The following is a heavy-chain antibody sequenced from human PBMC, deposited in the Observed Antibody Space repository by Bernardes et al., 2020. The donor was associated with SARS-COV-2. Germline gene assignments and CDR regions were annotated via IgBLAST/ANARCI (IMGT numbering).Heavy chain of an antibody. Sequence: ETLSLTCAVYGGFFTGYDWTWIRQPPGKGLEWIGRVYHDGTTNYNPSLRRRATISIDTSNNQFSLRLNSVTAADTAVYYCGRGRLPDFWGQGTLVAVSS. CDR2: VYHDGTT. V-gene: IGHV4-34*01. CDR3: GRGRLPDF. CDR1: GGFFTGYD. J-gene: IGHJ4*02.